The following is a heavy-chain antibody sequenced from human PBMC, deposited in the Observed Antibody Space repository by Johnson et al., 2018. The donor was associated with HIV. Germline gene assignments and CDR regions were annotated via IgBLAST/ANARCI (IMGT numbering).Heavy chain of an antibody. CDR3: ARGLGYSSTWYLNDAFDI. D-gene: IGHD6-13*01. J-gene: IGHJ3*02. CDR2: IGTAGDT. V-gene: IGHV3-13*01. Sequence: EQLVESGGGVVRPGGSLRLSCAASGFTFSSYDMHWVRQATGKGLEWVSAIGTAGDTYYPGSVKGRFTISRENAKNSLYLQMNSLRAGDTAVYYCARGLGYSSTWYLNDAFDIWGQGTLVTVSS. CDR1: GFTFSSYD.